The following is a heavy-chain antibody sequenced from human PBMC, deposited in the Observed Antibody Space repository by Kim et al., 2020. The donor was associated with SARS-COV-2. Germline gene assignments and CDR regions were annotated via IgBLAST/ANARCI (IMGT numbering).Heavy chain of an antibody. CDR3: ARSAGLRFLEWLLYFDY. CDR1: GYTFTGYY. J-gene: IGHJ4*02. D-gene: IGHD3-3*01. CDR2: INPNSGGT. V-gene: IGHV1-2*06. Sequence: ASVKVSCKASGYTFTGYYMHWVRQAPGQGLEWMGRINPNSGGTNYAQKFQGRVTMTRDTSISTAYMELSRLRSDDTAVYYCARSAGLRFLEWLLYFDYWGQGTLVTVSS.